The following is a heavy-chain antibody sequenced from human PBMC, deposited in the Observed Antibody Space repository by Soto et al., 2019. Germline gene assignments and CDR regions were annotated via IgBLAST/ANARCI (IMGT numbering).Heavy chain of an antibody. D-gene: IGHD1-26*01. V-gene: IGHV4-4*02. J-gene: IGHJ4*02. Sequence: QVHLQESGPGLVKPSETLSLTSAISGGSTSSSDWWTWVRQPPGEGLEWIGEIHRAGVTNYNSSLKSRLAISVDHSRNQFSLSLTSVTAADAAVYFCAGRPEIHPRWGQGILVPVSS. CDR1: GGSTSSSDW. CDR2: IHRAGVT. CDR3: AGRPEIHPR.